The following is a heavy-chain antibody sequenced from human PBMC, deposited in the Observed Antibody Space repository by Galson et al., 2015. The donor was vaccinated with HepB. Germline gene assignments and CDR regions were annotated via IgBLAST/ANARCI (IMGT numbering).Heavy chain of an antibody. J-gene: IGHJ4*02. Sequence: SVKVSCKASGGTFSSYAISWVRQAPGQGLEWMGRIIPILNIANYAQKFQGRVTITADISTSTAYMELRSLTSEDTAIYYCARLSAPNLPHWFDYWGREPWSPSPQ. CDR1: GGTFSSYA. V-gene: IGHV1-69*04. CDR2: IIPILNIA. CDR3: ARLSAPNLPHWFDY.